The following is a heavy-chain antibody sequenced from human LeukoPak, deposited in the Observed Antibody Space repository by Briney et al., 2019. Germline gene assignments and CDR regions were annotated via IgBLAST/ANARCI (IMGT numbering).Heavy chain of an antibody. J-gene: IGHJ4*02. CDR2: INPNSGGT. CDR1: GYTFTSYD. CDR3: ARSGVPGELRHDY. V-gene: IGHV1-2*06. D-gene: IGHD3-10*01. Sequence: ASVKVSCKASGYTFTSYDINWVRQAPGQGLEWMGRINPNSGGTNYAQKFQGRVTMTRDTSISTAYMELSRLRSDDTAVYYCARSGVPGELRHDYWGQGTLVTVSS.